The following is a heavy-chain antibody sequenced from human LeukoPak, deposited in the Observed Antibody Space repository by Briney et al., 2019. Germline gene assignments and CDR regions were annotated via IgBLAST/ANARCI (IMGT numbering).Heavy chain of an antibody. V-gene: IGHV4-30-4*01. J-gene: IGHJ1*01. CDR1: GGSISSGDYY. D-gene: IGHD3-16*01. CDR2: IYYSGST. CDR3: ARVRGALYRGYFQH. Sequence: SETLSLTCTVSGGSISSGDYYWSWIRQPPGKGLEWIGYIYYSGSTYYNPSLKSRVTILVDTSKNQFSLKLSSVTAADTAVYYCARVRGALYRGYFQHWGRGTLVTVS.